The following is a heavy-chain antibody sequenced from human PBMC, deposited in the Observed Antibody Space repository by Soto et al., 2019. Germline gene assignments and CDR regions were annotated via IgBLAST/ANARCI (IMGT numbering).Heavy chain of an antibody. D-gene: IGHD6-13*01. CDR3: AREGVSSSWYNYYAMDV. V-gene: IGHV4-59*01. CDR1: GGSISSYY. J-gene: IGHJ6*02. CDR2: IYYSGST. Sequence: SETLSLTCTVFGGSISSYYWSWIRQPPGKGLEWIGYIYYSGSTNYNPSLKSRVTISVDTSKNQFSLKLSSVTAADTAVYYCAREGVSSSWYNYYAMDVWGQGTTVTVSS.